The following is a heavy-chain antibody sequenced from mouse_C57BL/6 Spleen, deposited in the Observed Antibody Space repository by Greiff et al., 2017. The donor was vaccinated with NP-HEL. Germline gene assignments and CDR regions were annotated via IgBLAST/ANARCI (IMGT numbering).Heavy chain of an antibody. Sequence: VQLQQSGPELVKPGASVKMSCKASGYTFTDYNMHWVKQSHGKSLEWIGYINPNNGGTSYNQKFKGKATLTVNKSSSTAYMELRSLTSEDSAVYYCARGGITTVYAMDYWGQGTSVTVSS. J-gene: IGHJ4*01. CDR1: GYTFTDYN. V-gene: IGHV1-22*01. CDR2: INPNNGGT. D-gene: IGHD1-1*01. CDR3: ARGGITTVYAMDY.